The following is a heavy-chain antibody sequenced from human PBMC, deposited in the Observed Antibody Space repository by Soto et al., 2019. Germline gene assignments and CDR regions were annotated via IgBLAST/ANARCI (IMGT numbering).Heavy chain of an antibody. J-gene: IGHJ5*02. CDR1: GYTFTGYY. D-gene: IGHD2-2*02. V-gene: IGHV1-2*02. CDR2: INPNSGGT. CDR3: ARAFKRYCSSTSCYTDWLDP. Sequence: ASVKVSCKASGYTFTGYYMHWVRQAPGQGLEWMGWINPNSGGTNYAQKFQGRVTMTRDTSISTAYMELSRLRSDDTAVYYCARAFKRYCSSTSCYTDWLDPWGQGTLVTVSS.